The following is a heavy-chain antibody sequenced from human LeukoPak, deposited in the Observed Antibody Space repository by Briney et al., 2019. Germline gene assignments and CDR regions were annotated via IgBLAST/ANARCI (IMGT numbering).Heavy chain of an antibody. CDR2: INAGNGNT. CDR3: ARRVIIRYEDYFDY. Sequence: GASVKVSCKASGYTFTSYAMHWVRQAPGQRLEWMGWINAGNGNTKYSQKFQGRVTITRDTSASTAYMELSSLRSEDTAVYYCARRVIIRYEDYFDYWGQGTLVTVSS. V-gene: IGHV1-3*01. J-gene: IGHJ4*02. CDR1: GYTFTSYA. D-gene: IGHD3-22*01.